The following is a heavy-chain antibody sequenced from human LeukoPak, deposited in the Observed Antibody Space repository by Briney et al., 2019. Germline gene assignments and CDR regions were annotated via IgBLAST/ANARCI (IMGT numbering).Heavy chain of an antibody. CDR3: AKGGEAVAAPYYYYGMDV. CDR2: ISYDGSNK. V-gene: IGHV3-30-3*01. Sequence: GGSLRLSCAASGFTFSSYAMHWVRQAPGKGLEWVAVISYDGSNKYYADSVKGRFTISRDNSKNTLYLQMNSLRAEDTAVYYCAKGGEAVAAPYYYYGMDVWGQGTTVTVSS. CDR1: GFTFSSYA. D-gene: IGHD6-19*01. J-gene: IGHJ6*02.